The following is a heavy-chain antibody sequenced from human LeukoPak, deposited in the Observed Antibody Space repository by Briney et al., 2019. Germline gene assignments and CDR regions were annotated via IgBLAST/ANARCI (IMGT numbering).Heavy chain of an antibody. CDR1: GGSISSYY. CDR3: ARGYDSSGYFDY. V-gene: IGHV4-59*01. Sequence: SETLSLTCSVSGGSISSYYWSWIRQPPGKGLEWIGYISYSGSTNYNPSLKSRVTISVDTSKNQFSLKLSSVTAADTAVYYCARGYDSSGYFDYWGQGTLVTVSS. CDR2: ISYSGST. D-gene: IGHD3-22*01. J-gene: IGHJ4*02.